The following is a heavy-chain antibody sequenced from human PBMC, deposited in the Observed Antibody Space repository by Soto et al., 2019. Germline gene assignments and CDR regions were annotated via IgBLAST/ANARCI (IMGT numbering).Heavy chain of an antibody. J-gene: IGHJ3*02. D-gene: IGHD6-19*01. Sequence: GSLRLSCAASGFTFSSYAMSWVRQAPGKGLEWVSAISGSGGSTYYADSVKGRFTISRDNSKNTLYLQMNSLRAEDTAVYYCAKDRDGIAVAGSAFDIWGQGTMVTVSS. V-gene: IGHV3-23*01. CDR3: AKDRDGIAVAGSAFDI. CDR2: ISGSGGST. CDR1: GFTFSSYA.